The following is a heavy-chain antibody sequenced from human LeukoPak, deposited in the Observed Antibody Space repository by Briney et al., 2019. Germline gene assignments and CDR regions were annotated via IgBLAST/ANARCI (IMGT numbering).Heavy chain of an antibody. CDR2: ISAYNGNT. Sequence: ASVKVSCKVSGYTFTSYGISWVRQAPGQGLEWMGWISAYNGNTNYAQKLQGRVTMTTDTSTSTAYMELRSLRSDDTAVYYCARATYYYDSSGPENFDYWGQGTLVTVSS. CDR1: GYTFTSYG. CDR3: ARATYYYDSSGPENFDY. V-gene: IGHV1-18*01. D-gene: IGHD3-22*01. J-gene: IGHJ4*02.